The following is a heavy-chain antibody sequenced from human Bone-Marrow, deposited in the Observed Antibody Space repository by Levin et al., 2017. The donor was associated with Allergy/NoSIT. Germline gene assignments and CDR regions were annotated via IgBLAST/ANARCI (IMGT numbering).Heavy chain of an antibody. J-gene: IGHJ3*02. Sequence: SETLSLTCTVSGGSISGYYWSWIRQPPGKELEWIAFIYNSVTTNYSPSLKSRLSISIDTSRNQISLKLSSVTAADTAVYYCARLGPPASYAFDIWGQGMMVTVSS. CDR1: GGSISGYY. D-gene: IGHD3/OR15-3a*01. CDR2: IYNSVTT. V-gene: IGHV4-59*01. CDR3: ARLGPPASYAFDI.